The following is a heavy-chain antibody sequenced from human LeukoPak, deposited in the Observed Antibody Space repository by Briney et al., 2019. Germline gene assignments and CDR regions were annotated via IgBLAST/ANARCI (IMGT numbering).Heavy chain of an antibody. D-gene: IGHD2-2*01. V-gene: IGHV3-49*03. J-gene: IGHJ4*02. CDR2: IRSKAYGGTT. CDR3: TRAPAAIGFDY. CDR1: GFTFGDYA. Sequence: PGGSLRLSCTASGFTFGDYAMSWFRQAPGKGLEWVGFIRSKAYGGTTEYAASVKGRFTISRDDPKSIAYLQMNSLKTEETAVYYCTRAPAAIGFDYWGQGTLVTVSS.